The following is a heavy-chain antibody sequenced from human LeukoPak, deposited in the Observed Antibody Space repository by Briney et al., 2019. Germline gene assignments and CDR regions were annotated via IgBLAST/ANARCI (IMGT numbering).Heavy chain of an antibody. V-gene: IGHV3-30*04. Sequence: GGSLRLSCAASGFTFSSYALHWVRQAPGKGLEWVAVISFDGNDKYYADSVKGRFTISRDNSKNTLYLQMNSLRAEDTTVYYCARAKEQLSYSYYYGMNVWGQGTTVTVSS. D-gene: IGHD1-26*01. CDR1: GFTFSSYA. CDR3: ARAKEQLSYSYYYGMNV. J-gene: IGHJ6*02. CDR2: ISFDGNDK.